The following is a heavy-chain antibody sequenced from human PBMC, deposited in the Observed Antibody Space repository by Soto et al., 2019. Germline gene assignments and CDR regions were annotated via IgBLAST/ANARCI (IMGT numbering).Heavy chain of an antibody. CDR3: VRGRYGSEIH. D-gene: IGHD3-10*01. J-gene: IGHJ4*02. V-gene: IGHV3-53*04. CDR1: GFIVSSNY. Sequence: EVRLLESGGGLVQPGGSLRLSCAASGFIVSSNYMTWVRQAPGKGLEWVSLLYSGGDTHYAASVKGRFTISSHSSQNTLFLQMNSLRTEDTATYYCVRGRYGSEIHWGQGTKVTVSS. CDR2: LYSGGDT.